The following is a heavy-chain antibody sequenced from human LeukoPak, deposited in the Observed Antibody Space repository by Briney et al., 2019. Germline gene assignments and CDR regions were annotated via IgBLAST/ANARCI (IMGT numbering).Heavy chain of an antibody. V-gene: IGHV3-30-3*01. CDR1: GFTFSSYA. CDR2: ISYDGSNK. Sequence: GRSLRLSCAASGFTFSSYAMHWVRQAPGKGLEWVAVISYDGSNKYYADSVKGRFTISRDNAKNSLYLQMNSLRAEDTAAYYCARESPYYYDSPDAFDIWGQGTMVTVSS. CDR3: ARESPYYYDSPDAFDI. J-gene: IGHJ3*02. D-gene: IGHD3-22*01.